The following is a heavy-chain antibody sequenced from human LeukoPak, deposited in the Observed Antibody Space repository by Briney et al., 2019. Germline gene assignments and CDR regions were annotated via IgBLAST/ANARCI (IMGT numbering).Heavy chain of an antibody. D-gene: IGHD3-22*01. J-gene: IGHJ3*02. CDR3: ARGHRITMIVVVIYHAFDI. V-gene: IGHV4-34*01. Sequence: SETLSLTCGVSSEFFSGYYWGWIRQPPGKGLEWIGDINDSGITKYNPTLKTRVTISVDTSKNQFSLKLSSVTAADTAVYYCARGHRITMIVVVIYHAFDIWGQGTMVTVSS. CDR1: SEFFSGYY. CDR2: INDSGIT.